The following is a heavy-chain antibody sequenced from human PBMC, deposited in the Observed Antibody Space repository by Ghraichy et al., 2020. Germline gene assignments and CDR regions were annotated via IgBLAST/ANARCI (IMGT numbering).Heavy chain of an antibody. V-gene: IGHV4-39*01. CDR1: GGPISSSTYN. CDR2: IINSGTT. Sequence: GSLRLSCTVSGGPISSSTYNWGWIRQPPGKGLEWIGTIINSGTTDYNPSLGNRVTISADTSKNQFSLRLSSVTAADTAVYYCARRVIGSYSDYWGRGPWSPSPQ. J-gene: IGHJ4*03. D-gene: IGHD2-21*01. CDR3: ARRVIGSYSDY.